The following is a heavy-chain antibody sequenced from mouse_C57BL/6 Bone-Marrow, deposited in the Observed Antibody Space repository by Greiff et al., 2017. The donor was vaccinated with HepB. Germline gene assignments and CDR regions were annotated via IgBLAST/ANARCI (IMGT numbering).Heavy chain of an antibody. Sequence: VQLQQSGAELVKPGASVKLSCTASGFNIKVYYMHWVKQRTEQGLEWIGRIDPEDGETKYAPNFQGKATITADTSSNTAYLQLSSLTSEDTAVYYCALTTVVADFDYWGQGTTLTVSS. J-gene: IGHJ2*01. V-gene: IGHV14-2*01. CDR2: IDPEDGET. CDR3: ALTTVVADFDY. CDR1: GFNIKVYY. D-gene: IGHD1-1*01.